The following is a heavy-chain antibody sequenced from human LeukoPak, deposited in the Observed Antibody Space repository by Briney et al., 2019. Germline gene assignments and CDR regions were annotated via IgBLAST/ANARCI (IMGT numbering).Heavy chain of an antibody. V-gene: IGHV1-8*02. CDR2: MNPNSGNT. CDR1: GYTFSGYY. J-gene: IGHJ4*02. Sequence: ASVKVSCKASGYTFSGYYIHWVRQAPGQGLEWMGWMNPNSGNTGYAQKFQGRVTMTRNTSISTAYMELSSLRSEDTAVYYCARGLGTATEFDYWGQGTLVTVSS. D-gene: IGHD5-18*01. CDR3: ARGLGTATEFDY.